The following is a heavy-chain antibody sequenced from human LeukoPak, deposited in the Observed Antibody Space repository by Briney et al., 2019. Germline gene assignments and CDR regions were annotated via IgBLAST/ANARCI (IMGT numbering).Heavy chain of an antibody. CDR2: MNPNSGNT. Sequence: ASVKVSCKASGYTFTSYDINWVRQATGQGLEWMGWMNPNSGNTGYAQKFQGRVTMTRDTSISTAYMELSRLRSDDTAVYYCARVGYSGYVTPEYYFDYWGQGTLVTVSS. V-gene: IGHV1-8*02. CDR1: GYTFTSYD. D-gene: IGHD5-12*01. CDR3: ARVGYSGYVTPEYYFDY. J-gene: IGHJ4*02.